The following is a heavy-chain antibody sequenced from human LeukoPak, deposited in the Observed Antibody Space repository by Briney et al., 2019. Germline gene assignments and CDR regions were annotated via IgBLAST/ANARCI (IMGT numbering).Heavy chain of an antibody. CDR3: ARLLHCSDTSCYEDC. Sequence: ASVKVSCKPSGYTFTEYYMHWVRQAPGQGLEWMGWINPSSGGTFYAQKFQGRVTMTRDTSITTAYMELSRLTSDDTAMYYCARLLHCSDTSCYEDCWGQGTLVTVSS. D-gene: IGHD2-2*01. V-gene: IGHV1-2*02. J-gene: IGHJ4*02. CDR1: GYTFTEYY. CDR2: INPSSGGT.